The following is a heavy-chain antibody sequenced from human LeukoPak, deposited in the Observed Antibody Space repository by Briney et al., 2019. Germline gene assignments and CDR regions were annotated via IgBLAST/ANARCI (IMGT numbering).Heavy chain of an antibody. V-gene: IGHV1-2*02. J-gene: IGHJ4*01. Sequence: ASVKVSCKASGYTFTGYYIHWVRQAPGQGLEWMGSINPNIGGTSYAQKFQGRVTMARDTSISTAYMELSRLTSDDTAVYYCARDPRGSYYADYWGQGTLVTASS. D-gene: IGHD1-26*01. CDR2: INPNIGGT. CDR1: GYTFTGYY. CDR3: ARDPRGSYYADY.